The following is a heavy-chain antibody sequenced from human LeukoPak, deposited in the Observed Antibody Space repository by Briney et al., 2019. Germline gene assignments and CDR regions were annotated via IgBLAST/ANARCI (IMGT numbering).Heavy chain of an antibody. Sequence: PSETLSLTCTVSGGSISSGGYFWSWIRQHPGEGLEWIGYISDSGSTFYNPSLKSRVTISVDTSKNQFSLRLNSVTAADTAVYYRARAPNINWFDPWGQGTLVTVSS. CDR1: GGSISSGGYF. J-gene: IGHJ5*02. CDR3: ARAPNINWFDP. V-gene: IGHV4-31*03. D-gene: IGHD2/OR15-2a*01. CDR2: ISDSGST.